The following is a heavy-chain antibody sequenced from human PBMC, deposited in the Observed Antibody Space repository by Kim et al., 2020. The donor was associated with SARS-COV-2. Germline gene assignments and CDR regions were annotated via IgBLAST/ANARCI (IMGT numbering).Heavy chain of an antibody. CDR3: TTQYSSGWFEYFQH. Sequence: AAPVKGRFTSSSDDSKNTLYLQMNSLKTEDTAVYYCTTQYSSGWFEYFQHWGQGTLVTVSS. J-gene: IGHJ1*01. V-gene: IGHV3-15*01. D-gene: IGHD6-19*01.